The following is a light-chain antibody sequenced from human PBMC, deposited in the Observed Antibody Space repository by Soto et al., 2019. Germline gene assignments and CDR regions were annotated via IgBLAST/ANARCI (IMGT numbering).Light chain of an antibody. Sequence: EIVMTQSPATLSLSPGERATLSCRASQSVSSYLAWYQQKPGQAPRLLIYGASTRATGIPARFSGSGSGTEFTLTISSLQSEDFAVYYCQQYNSWPQTFGQGTKVEIK. CDR1: QSVSSY. CDR3: QQYNSWPQT. V-gene: IGKV3-15*01. CDR2: GAS. J-gene: IGKJ1*01.